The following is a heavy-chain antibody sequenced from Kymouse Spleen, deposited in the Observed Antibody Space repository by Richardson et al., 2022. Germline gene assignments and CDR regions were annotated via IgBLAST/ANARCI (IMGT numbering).Heavy chain of an antibody. J-gene: IGHJ6*02. V-gene: IGHV5-51*01. D-gene: IGHD6-6*01. CDR3: ARQYSSSGDYYGMDV. CDR1: GYSFTSYW. Sequence: EVQLVQSGAEVKKPGESLKISCKGSGYSFTSYWIGWVRQMPGKGLEWMGIIYPGDSDTRYSPSFQGQVTISADKSISTAYLQWSSLKASDTAMYYCARQYSSSGDYYGMDVWGQGTTVTVSS. CDR2: IYPGDSDT.